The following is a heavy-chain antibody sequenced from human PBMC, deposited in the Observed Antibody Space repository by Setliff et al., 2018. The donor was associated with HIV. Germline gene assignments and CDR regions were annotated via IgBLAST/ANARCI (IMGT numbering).Heavy chain of an antibody. V-gene: IGHV1-8*02. D-gene: IGHD1-26*01. CDR1: GYTFTNYD. CDR2: MNPNSGNT. J-gene: IGHJ4*02. CDR3: ARVASIVGATRVALRY. Sequence: ASVKVSCKASGYTFTNYDINWVRQAPGQGLEWMGWMNPNSGNTGYAQKFQGRVTMTRNTSIRTAYMELSSLRSDDTAVYYCARVASIVGATRVALRYWGQGTLVTVSS.